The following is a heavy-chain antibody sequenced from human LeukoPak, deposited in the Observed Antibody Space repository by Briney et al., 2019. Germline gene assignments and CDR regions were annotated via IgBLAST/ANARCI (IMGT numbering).Heavy chain of an antibody. CDR1: GYTFTGYY. Sequence: ASVKVSCKASGYTFTGYYMHWVRQAPGQGLEWMGWINPNSGGTNYAQKFQGRVTMTRDTSTSTAYMELRSLRSDDTAVYYCATHSTRIAVRPSDYYYYMDVWGKGTTVIVSS. CDR3: ATHSTRIAVRPSDYYYYMDV. D-gene: IGHD6-6*01. CDR2: INPNSGGT. V-gene: IGHV1-2*02. J-gene: IGHJ6*03.